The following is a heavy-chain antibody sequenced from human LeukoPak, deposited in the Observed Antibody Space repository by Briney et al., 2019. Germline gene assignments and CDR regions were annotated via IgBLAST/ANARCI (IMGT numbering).Heavy chain of an antibody. CDR1: GFTFSDYY. Sequence: GGSLRLSCAASGFTFSDYYMSWIRQAPGKGLEWASYISSSSHTNYADSVKGRFTISRDNAKNSLYLQMNSLRAEDTAVYYCARGPTSRGDVDYWGQGTLVTVSS. D-gene: IGHD2-21*02. J-gene: IGHJ4*02. CDR3: ARGPTSRGDVDY. CDR2: ISSSSHT. V-gene: IGHV3-11*06.